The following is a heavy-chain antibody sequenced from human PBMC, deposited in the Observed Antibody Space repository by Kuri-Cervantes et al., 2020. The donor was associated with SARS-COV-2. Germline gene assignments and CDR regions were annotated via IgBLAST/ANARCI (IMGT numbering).Heavy chain of an antibody. CDR2: ISSSSSYI. D-gene: IGHD6-13*01. J-gene: IGHJ4*02. Sequence: GESLKISCAASGFTFSSYSMNWVRQAPGKGLEWVSSISSSSSYIYYADSVKGRFTISRDNAKNSLYLQMNSLRAEDTALYYCARDLGAAAGTSSAFDYWGQGTPVTVSS. CDR1: GFTFSSYS. V-gene: IGHV3-21*04. CDR3: ARDLGAAAGTSSAFDY.